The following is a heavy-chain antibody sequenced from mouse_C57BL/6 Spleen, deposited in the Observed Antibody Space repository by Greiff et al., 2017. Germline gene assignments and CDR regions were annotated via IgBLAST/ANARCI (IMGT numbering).Heavy chain of an antibody. CDR2: IHPNSGST. CDR1: GYTFTSYW. D-gene: IGHD1-1*01. J-gene: IGHJ2*01. Sequence: VQLQQSGAELVKPGASVKLSCKASGYTFTSYWMHWVKQRPGQGLEWIGMIHPNSGSTNYNEKFKSKATLTVDKSSSTAYMQLSSLTSEDSAVYNCAREGNYYGSRYYLDYWGQGTTLTVSS. CDR3: AREGNYYGSRYYLDY. V-gene: IGHV1-64*01.